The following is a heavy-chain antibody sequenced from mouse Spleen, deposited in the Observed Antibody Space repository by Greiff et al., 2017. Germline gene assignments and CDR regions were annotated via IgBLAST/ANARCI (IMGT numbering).Heavy chain of an antibody. CDR1: GYSFTGYY. J-gene: IGHJ2*01. Sequence: VQLQQSGPELVKPGASVKISCKASGYSFTGYYMNWVKQSPEKSLEWIGEINPSTGGTTYNQKFKAKATLTVDKSSSTAYMQLKSLTSEDSAVYYCAWSQPWDYFDYWGQGTTLTVSS. D-gene: IGHD1-1*02. CDR2: INPSTGGT. V-gene: IGHV1-42*01. CDR3: AWSQPWDYFDY.